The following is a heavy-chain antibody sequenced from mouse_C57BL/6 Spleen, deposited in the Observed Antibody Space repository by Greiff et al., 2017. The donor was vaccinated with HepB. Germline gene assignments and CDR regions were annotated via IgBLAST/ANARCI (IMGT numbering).Heavy chain of an antibody. V-gene: IGHV1-26*01. CDR3: ARMRAQATFAWFAY. J-gene: IGHJ3*01. CDR1: GYTFTDYY. CDR2: INPNNGGT. D-gene: IGHD3-2*02. Sequence: EVQLQQSGPELVKPGASVKISCKASGYTFTDYYMNWVKQSHGKSLEWIGDINPNNGGTSYNQKFKGKATLTVDKSSSTAYMELRSLTSEDSAVYYCARMRAQATFAWFAYWGQRTLVTVSA.